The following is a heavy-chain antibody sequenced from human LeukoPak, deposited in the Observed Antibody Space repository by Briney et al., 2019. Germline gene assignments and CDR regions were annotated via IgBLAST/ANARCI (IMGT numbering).Heavy chain of an antibody. D-gene: IGHD4-17*01. CDR2: ISGSGGST. Sequence: GGSLRLSCAASGFTFTSYAMSWVRQAPGKGLELVSGISGSGGSTHYADSVKGRFTISRDNSKNTLYLQMNSLRAEDTAVYYCAKDLRTTVTTDDAFDIWGQGTMVTVSS. V-gene: IGHV3-23*01. CDR1: GFTFTSYA. J-gene: IGHJ3*02. CDR3: AKDLRTTVTTDDAFDI.